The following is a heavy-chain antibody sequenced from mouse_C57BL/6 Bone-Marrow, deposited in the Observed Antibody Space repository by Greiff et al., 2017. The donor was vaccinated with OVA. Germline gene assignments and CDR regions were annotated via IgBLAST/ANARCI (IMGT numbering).Heavy chain of an antibody. J-gene: IGHJ1*03. D-gene: IGHD1-1*01. CDR1: GYSFTSYY. V-gene: IGHV1-66*01. CDR2: IYPGSGNT. Sequence: QVQLQQSGPELVKPGASVKISCKASGYSFTSYYIHWVKQRPGQGLEWIGWIYPGSGNTKYNEKFKGKATLTADTSSRTAYMQLSSLTSEDSAVYYCAREGIYYYGSGYFDVWGTGTTVTVSS. CDR3: AREGIYYYGSGYFDV.